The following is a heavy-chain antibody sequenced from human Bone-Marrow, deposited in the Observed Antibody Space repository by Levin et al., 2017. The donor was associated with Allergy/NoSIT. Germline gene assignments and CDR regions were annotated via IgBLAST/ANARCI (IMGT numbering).Heavy chain of an antibody. Sequence: GGSLRLSCAASGFTFRIYGMHWVRKAPGRGLTWVAFIWNDGTNKYYADSVEGRFTISRDNSKNTVSLQMNSLGAEDAGVYYCARAGYNDYRVPYYAMDLWGQGATVTVTS. CDR2: IWNDGTNK. V-gene: IGHV3-33*01. CDR1: GFTFRIYG. J-gene: IGHJ6*02. CDR3: ARAGYNDYRVPYYAMDL. D-gene: IGHD1-1*01.